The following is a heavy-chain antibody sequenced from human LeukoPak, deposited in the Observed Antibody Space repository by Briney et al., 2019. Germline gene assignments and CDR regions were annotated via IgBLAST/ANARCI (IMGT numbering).Heavy chain of an antibody. CDR1: GGTFSSYA. V-gene: IGHV1-69*05. J-gene: IGHJ4*02. CDR3: ARAELGYDSSGYDY. Sequence: SVKVSCKASGGTFSSYAISWVRQAPGQGLEWMVRIIPIFGTADYAQKFQGRVTITTDESTSTAYMELSSLRSEDTAVYYCARAELGYDSSGYDYWGQGTLVTVSS. CDR2: IIPIFGTA. D-gene: IGHD3-22*01.